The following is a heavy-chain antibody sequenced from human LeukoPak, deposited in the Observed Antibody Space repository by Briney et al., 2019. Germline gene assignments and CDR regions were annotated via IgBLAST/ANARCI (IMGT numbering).Heavy chain of an antibody. CDR1: GGSISGYY. V-gene: IGHV4-59*01. Sequence: SETLSLTCTVSGGSISGYYWSWIRQPPGKGLEWIGYIFYSGSTNYQPSLKSRVTISVDTSKNQFSLKLSSVTAADTAVYYCARGPTKYYFDYWGQGALVTVSS. CDR3: ARGPTKYYFDY. J-gene: IGHJ4*02. CDR2: IFYSGST.